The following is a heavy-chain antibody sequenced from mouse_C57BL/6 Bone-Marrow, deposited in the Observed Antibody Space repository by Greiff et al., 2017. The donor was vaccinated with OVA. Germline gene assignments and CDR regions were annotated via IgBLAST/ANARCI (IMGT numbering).Heavy chain of an antibody. CDR3: ARDRDRGANWDVGFAY. CDR1: GFTFSSYA. Sequence: EVKVVESGGGLVKPGGSLKLSCAASGFTFSSYAMSWVRQTPEKRLEWVATISDGGSYTYYPDNVKGRFTISRDNAKNNLYLQMSHLKSEDTAMYYCARDRDRGANWDVGFAYWGQGTLVTVSA. D-gene: IGHD4-1*01. J-gene: IGHJ3*01. CDR2: ISDGGSYT. V-gene: IGHV5-4*01.